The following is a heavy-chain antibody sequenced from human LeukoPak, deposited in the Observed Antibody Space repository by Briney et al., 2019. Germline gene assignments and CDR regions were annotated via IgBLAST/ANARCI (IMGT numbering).Heavy chain of an antibody. J-gene: IGHJ4*02. V-gene: IGHV3-23*01. CDR2: ISGSGGST. D-gene: IGHD6-13*01. CDR1: GFTFSSYA. Sequence: GGSLRLSCAASGFTFSSYAMSWVRQAPGKGLEWVSAISGSGGSTYYADSVKGRFTISRDNSKNTLYLQMNSLRAEDTAVYYRAKDVAAAGSYYFDYWGQGTLVTVSS. CDR3: AKDVAAAGSYYFDY.